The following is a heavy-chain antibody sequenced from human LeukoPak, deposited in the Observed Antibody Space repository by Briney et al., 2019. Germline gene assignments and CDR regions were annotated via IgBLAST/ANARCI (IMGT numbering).Heavy chain of an antibody. J-gene: IGHJ3*02. CDR3: ARVPIEYDALDI. CDR1: GFTFSSYE. D-gene: IGHD2-2*01. CDR2: ISSSGSTI. V-gene: IGHV3-48*03. Sequence: GGSLRLSCAASGFTFSSYEMNWVRQAPGKGLEWVSYISSSGSTIYYADSVKGRFTISRDNAKNSLYLQMNSLRAEDTAVYYCARVPIEYDALDIWGQGTMVTVSS.